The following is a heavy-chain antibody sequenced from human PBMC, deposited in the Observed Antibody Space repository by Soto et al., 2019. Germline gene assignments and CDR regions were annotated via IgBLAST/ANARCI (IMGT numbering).Heavy chain of an antibody. V-gene: IGHV4-59*12. CDR2: IYYSGST. D-gene: IGHD2-2*01. CDR1: GGSISSYY. CDR3: ARDRGYCSSTSCPPVYYYYGMDV. Sequence: PSETLSLTCTVSGGSISSYYWSWIRQPPGKGLEWIGYIYYSGSTNYNPSLKSRVTISVDTSKNQFSLKLSSVTAADTAVYYCARDRGYCSSTSCPPVYYYYGMDVWGQGTTVTVSS. J-gene: IGHJ6*02.